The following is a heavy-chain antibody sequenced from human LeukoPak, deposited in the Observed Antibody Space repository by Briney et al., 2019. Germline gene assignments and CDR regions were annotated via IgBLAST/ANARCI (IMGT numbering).Heavy chain of an antibody. D-gene: IGHD5-18*01. CDR2: IKSRAEGGTI. J-gene: IGHJ4*02. Sequence: GGSLRLSREAAGFTFRDAWMSWVRQAPGKGLEWVGRIKSRAEGGTIDYAVVVKGRFIISRDDSRNTLHLQMNSAKIEDTAMYYCTTLRLTAFDHWGQGTRVSVSS. CDR3: TTLRLTAFDH. V-gene: IGHV3-15*05. CDR1: GFTFRDAW.